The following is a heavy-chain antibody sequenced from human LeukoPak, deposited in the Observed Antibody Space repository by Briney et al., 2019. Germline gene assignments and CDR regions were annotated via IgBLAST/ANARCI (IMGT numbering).Heavy chain of an antibody. D-gene: IGHD2-15*01. V-gene: IGHV3-48*01. CDR3: ARAGYCSGGSCIRSFDP. CDR1: GFTFSSYS. Sequence: GGSLRLSCAASGFTFSSYSMNWVRQAPGKGLEWVSYITSSGSTIYYADSVKGRFTISRVNAKNSLSLQMNSLRAEDTAVYYCARAGYCSGGSCIRSFDPWGQGTLVTVSS. CDR2: ITSSGSTI. J-gene: IGHJ5*02.